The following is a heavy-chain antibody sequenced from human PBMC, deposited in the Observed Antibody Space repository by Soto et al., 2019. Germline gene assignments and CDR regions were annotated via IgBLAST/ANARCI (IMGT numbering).Heavy chain of an antibody. CDR3: AKGRLIPDF. J-gene: IGHJ4*02. CDR1: GLMFSSYA. Sequence: EVQLLESGGGLVQPGGSLRLSCAASGLMFSSYAMSWVRQSPGKGLEWVSSISASGSGTYYADSVKGRFTISTDNSKDTLFLQMNSLRAEDTAIYYCAKGRLIPDFWGQGTLVTVSS. CDR2: ISASGSGT. D-gene: IGHD2-8*01. V-gene: IGHV3-23*01.